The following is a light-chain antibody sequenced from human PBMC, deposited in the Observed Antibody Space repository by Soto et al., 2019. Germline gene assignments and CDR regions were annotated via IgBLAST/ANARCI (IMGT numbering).Light chain of an antibody. CDR1: QSVSSSY. Sequence: EMGLTQSPGTLSLSPGERATLSCRTSQSVSSSYLAWYQQQPGPAPRLLIYGASSRDTGIPDRFSGSGSGTDFNLTISSLEHEDFAVYYCQQYGSSSWTFGQATQVE. J-gene: IGKJ1*01. CDR2: GAS. V-gene: IGKV3-20*01. CDR3: QQYGSSSWT.